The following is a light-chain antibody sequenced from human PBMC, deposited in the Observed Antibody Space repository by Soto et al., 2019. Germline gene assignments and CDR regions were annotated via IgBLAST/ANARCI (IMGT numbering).Light chain of an antibody. CDR3: PESENLLIT. CDR2: DAS. CDR1: QHISDN. Sequence: PSFLSRYLEGIVSSTCVARQHISDNLNLHQQKPGKAPKLLIYDASNLETGVPSRFGGGGSGTDFTFTISSLQPEDSATYYSPESENLLITFCG. V-gene: IGKV1-33*01. J-gene: IGKJ4*01.